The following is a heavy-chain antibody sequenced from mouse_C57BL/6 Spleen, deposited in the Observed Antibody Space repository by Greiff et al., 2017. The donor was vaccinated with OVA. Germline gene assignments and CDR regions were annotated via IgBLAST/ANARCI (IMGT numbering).Heavy chain of an antibody. Sequence: QVQLKQSGAELARPGASVKLSCKASGYTFTSYGISWVKQRTGQGLEWIGEIYPRSGNTYYNEKFKGKATLTADKSSSTAYMELRSLTSEDSAVYFCAKGGYYYGSSLLYAMDYWGQGTSVTVSS. CDR1: GYTFTSYG. D-gene: IGHD1-1*01. CDR2: IYPRSGNT. CDR3: AKGGYYYGSSLLYAMDY. J-gene: IGHJ4*01. V-gene: IGHV1-81*01.